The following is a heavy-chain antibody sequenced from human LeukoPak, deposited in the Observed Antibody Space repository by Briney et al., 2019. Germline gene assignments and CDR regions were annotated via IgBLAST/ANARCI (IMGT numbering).Heavy chain of an antibody. CDR3: ARDNGIIGVVAAKDAFDI. J-gene: IGHJ3*02. V-gene: IGHV4-59*01. CDR2: IYYSGST. D-gene: IGHD2-15*01. CDR1: GGSISSYY. Sequence: SETLSLTCTVSGGSISSYYWSWIRQPPGKGLEWIGYIYYSGSTNYNPSLKSRVTISVDTSKNQFSLKLSSVTAADTAVYYCARDNGIIGVVAAKDAFDIWGQGTMVTVSS.